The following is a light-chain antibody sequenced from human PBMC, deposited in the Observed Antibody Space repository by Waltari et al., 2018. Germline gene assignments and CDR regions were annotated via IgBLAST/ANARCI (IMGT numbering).Light chain of an antibody. CDR2: EVS. V-gene: IGLV2-8*01. CDR3: SSYAGSNNLV. Sequence: QSALTQPPSASGSPGQPVTISCTGTSSAVGGYNSVSCYQQHPGKAPKLMIYEVSKRPSGVPDRFSGSKSGNTASLTVSGLQAEDEADYYCSSYAGSNNLVFGGGTKLTVL. CDR1: SSAVGGYNS. J-gene: IGLJ2*01.